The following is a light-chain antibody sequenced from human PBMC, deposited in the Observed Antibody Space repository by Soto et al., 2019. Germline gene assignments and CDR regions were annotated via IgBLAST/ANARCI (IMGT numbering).Light chain of an antibody. J-gene: IGKJ5*01. CDR2: GAS. CDR1: QSVSSN. CDR3: QQRSNWRIT. V-gene: IGKV3-11*01. Sequence: EIVMTQSGAALSVSPGERATLYCRASQSVSSNLAWYQQKPGQAPRLLIYGASTRATGIPARFSGSGSGTDFTLTISSLEPEDFAVYYCQQRSNWRITFGQGTRLEI.